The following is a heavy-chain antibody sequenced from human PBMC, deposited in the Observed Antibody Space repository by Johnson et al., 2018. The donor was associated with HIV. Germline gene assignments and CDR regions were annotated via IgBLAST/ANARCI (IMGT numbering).Heavy chain of an antibody. CDR1: GFTFTSYW. J-gene: IGHJ3*01. Sequence: VQLVESGGGVVQPGRSLRLSCAASGFTFTSYWMSWVRQAPGKGLAWVANIKQDGSEKYSVDSVKGRFTISRDNAKNSLYLQMNSLRAEDTAVYFCARVVPYAFDLWGQGTMVTVSS. CDR3: ARVVPYAFDL. V-gene: IGHV3-7*01. CDR2: IKQDGSEK. D-gene: IGHD6-6*01.